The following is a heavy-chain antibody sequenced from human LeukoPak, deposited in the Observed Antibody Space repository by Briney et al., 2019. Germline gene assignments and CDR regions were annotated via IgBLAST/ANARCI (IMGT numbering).Heavy chain of an antibody. V-gene: IGHV3-23*01. CDR2: ISGSGGST. J-gene: IGHJ4*02. CDR1: GFTFSSYA. D-gene: IGHD4/OR15-4a*01. Sequence: GGFLRLSCAASGFTFSSYAMSWVRQAPGKGLEWVSAISGSGGSTYYADSVKGRFTISRDNSKNTLYLQMNSLRAEDTAVYYCATSYYGAIENFDYWGQGTLVTVSS. CDR3: ATSYYGAIENFDY.